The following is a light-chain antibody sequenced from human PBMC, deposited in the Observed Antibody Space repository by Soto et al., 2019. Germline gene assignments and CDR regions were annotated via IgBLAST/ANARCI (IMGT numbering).Light chain of an antibody. Sequence: QPALAQPASVSGSPGQSITISCTGTSSDVGGYNYVSWYQHHPGKAPKLMIYEVSNRPSGVSYRFSGSKSGNTASLTISGLQAEDEADYYCSSYVTDSTYVFGTGTKVTVL. CDR2: EVS. J-gene: IGLJ1*01. V-gene: IGLV2-14*01. CDR3: SSYVTDSTYV. CDR1: SSDVGGYNY.